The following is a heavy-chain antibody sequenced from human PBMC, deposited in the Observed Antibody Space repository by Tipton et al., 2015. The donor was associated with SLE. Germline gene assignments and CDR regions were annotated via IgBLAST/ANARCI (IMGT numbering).Heavy chain of an antibody. D-gene: IGHD6-6*01. CDR3: ARASSQQLVFDY. CDR2: IFYSGST. Sequence: LRLSCTVSGDSVSGQSWSWIRQPPGKGLEWIGYIFYSGSTNYSPSLKSRVTISLDTFQNHFSLKLSSVTAADTAVYYCARASSQQLVFDYWGQGTLVTVSS. J-gene: IGHJ4*02. V-gene: IGHV4-59*02. CDR1: GDSVSGQS.